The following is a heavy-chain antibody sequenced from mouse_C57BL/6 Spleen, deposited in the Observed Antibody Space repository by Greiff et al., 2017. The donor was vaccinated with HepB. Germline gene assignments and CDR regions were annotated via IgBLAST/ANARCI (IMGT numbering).Heavy chain of an antibody. D-gene: IGHD1-1*01. Sequence: QVQLQQPGAELVKPGASVKLSCKASGYTFTSYWMHWVKQRPGRGLEWIGRIDPNSGGTKYNEKFKSKATLTVDKPSSTAYMQLSSLTSEDSAVYYCARTGTTVVATDYAMDYWGQGTSVIVSS. V-gene: IGHV1-72*01. J-gene: IGHJ4*01. CDR2: IDPNSGGT. CDR3: ARTGTTVVATDYAMDY. CDR1: GYTFTSYW.